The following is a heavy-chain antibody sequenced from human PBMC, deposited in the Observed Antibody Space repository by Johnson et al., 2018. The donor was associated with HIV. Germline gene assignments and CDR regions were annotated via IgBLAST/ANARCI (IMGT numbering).Heavy chain of an antibody. V-gene: IGHV3-13*01. J-gene: IGHJ3*02. CDR2: IGTAGDT. CDR1: GFTFSSYD. Sequence: VRLVESGGGLIQPGGSLRLSCAASGFTFSSYDMHWVRQTTGKGLEWVSAIGTAGDTYYPSSVKGRFTISRDNSKNTLYLQMNSLRAEDTAVYYCAKGGPDAFDIWGQGTMVTVSS. D-gene: IGHD1-26*01. CDR3: AKGGPDAFDI.